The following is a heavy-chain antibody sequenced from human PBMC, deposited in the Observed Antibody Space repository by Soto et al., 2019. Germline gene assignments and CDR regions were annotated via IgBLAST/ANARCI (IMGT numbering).Heavy chain of an antibody. Sequence: GGSLRLSCAPSGFTFSSYGMPWDRQAPGKGLEWVAVIWYDGSNKYYADSVKGRFTISRDNSKNTLYLQMNSLRAEDTAVYYCARDPANYYDSSGYYAYYFDYWGQGTLVTVSS. J-gene: IGHJ4*02. CDR3: ARDPANYYDSSGYYAYYFDY. V-gene: IGHV3-33*01. CDR1: GFTFSSYG. CDR2: IWYDGSNK. D-gene: IGHD3-22*01.